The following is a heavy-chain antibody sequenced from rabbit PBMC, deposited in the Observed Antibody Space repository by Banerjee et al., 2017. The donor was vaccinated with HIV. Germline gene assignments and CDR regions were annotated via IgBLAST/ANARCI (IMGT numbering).Heavy chain of an antibody. Sequence: QEQLVESGGGLVQPEGSLILTCTASGFSFSNSYYMCWVRQSPGKGLEWIGCIDSSSITWYTSWVNDRFTISKTSSTTVTMQMPSLTAADTATYFCMRYGTGWGSNLWSQGTLVTV. J-gene: IGHJ3*01. CDR1: GFSFSNSYY. D-gene: IGHD4-1*01. CDR2: IDSSSIT. V-gene: IGHV1S45*01. CDR3: MRYGTGWGSNL.